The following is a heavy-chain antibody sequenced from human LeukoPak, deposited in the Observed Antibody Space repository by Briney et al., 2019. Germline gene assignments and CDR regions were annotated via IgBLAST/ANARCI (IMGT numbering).Heavy chain of an antibody. J-gene: IGHJ4*02. Sequence: SETLSLTCTVSGGSISSGSYYWGWIRQPPGKGLEWLGNIYYSGSTYYNPSLKSRVSISVDTSKNQFSLKLSSVTAADTAVYYCARLYSSGWKRGFDYWGQGTLVTVSS. D-gene: IGHD6-19*01. CDR2: IYYSGST. V-gene: IGHV4-39*07. CDR1: GGSISSGSYY. CDR3: ARLYSSGWKRGFDY.